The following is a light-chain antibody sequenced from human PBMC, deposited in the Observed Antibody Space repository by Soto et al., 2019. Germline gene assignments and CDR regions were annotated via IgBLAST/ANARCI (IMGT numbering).Light chain of an antibody. CDR1: QSVNRY. V-gene: IGKV3-11*01. CDR3: QQRKHWPWT. J-gene: IGKJ1*01. CDR2: DAS. Sequence: EIVLTQSPGTLSLSPGERATLSCRASQSVNRYLAWYQQKPGQAPRLLIYDASNRATGIPAGFSGSGSGTDITLTIHSLEPDDFAVYCCQQRKHWPWTFGQGTKVEIK.